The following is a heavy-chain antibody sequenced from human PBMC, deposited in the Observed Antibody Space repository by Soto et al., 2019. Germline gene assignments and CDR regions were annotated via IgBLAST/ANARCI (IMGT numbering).Heavy chain of an antibody. D-gene: IGHD6-19*01. Sequence: QVQLQESGPGLVKPSETLSLTCTVSGGSISSYYWTWIRQAPGKGLEWIGEVHYSGSTNYNPSLKSRVTISVDTSKNQFSLKLSSVTAADTAVYYCARRSPQWVIPLDYWGQGTVVTVSS. V-gene: IGHV4-59*08. CDR3: ARRSPQWVIPLDY. J-gene: IGHJ4*02. CDR1: GGSISSYY. CDR2: VHYSGST.